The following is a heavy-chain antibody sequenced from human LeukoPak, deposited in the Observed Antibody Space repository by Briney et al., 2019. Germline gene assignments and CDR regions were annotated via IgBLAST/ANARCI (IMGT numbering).Heavy chain of an antibody. Sequence: SETLSFTCTVSGGSITTNYWSWIRQPAGKGLEWIGRIYTGGSTNYNPSLKSRVTMSVDTSKSQFSLKLNSVTAADTAVYYCARDRRDGYNSFYYFDYWGQGTLVTVSS. J-gene: IGHJ4*02. CDR1: GGSITTNY. CDR3: ARDRRDGYNSFYYFDY. D-gene: IGHD5-24*01. V-gene: IGHV4-4*07. CDR2: IYTGGST.